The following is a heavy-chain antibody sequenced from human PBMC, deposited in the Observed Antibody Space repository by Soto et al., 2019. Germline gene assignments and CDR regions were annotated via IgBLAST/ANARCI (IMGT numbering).Heavy chain of an antibody. Sequence: QVQLVESGGGVVQPGRSLRLSCAASGFTFSSYGMHWVRQAPGKGLEWVAVISYDGSNKYYADSVKGRFTISRDNSKNTLYLQMNSLRAEDTAVYYCARDDKPGIAAAGNYYYYGMDVW. CDR1: GFTFSSYG. J-gene: IGHJ6*01. D-gene: IGHD6-13*01. CDR2: ISYDGSNK. V-gene: IGHV3-30*03. CDR3: ARDDKPGIAAAGNYYYYGMDV.